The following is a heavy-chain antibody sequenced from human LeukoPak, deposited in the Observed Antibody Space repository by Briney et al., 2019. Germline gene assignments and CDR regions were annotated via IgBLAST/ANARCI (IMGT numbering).Heavy chain of an antibody. CDR1: GFNFNTYT. Sequence: GGSLRLSCAASGFNFNTYTMNWVRQAPGKGLEWVSSISSDSSYIYYADAVHGRFTVSRDNAKYSPHLQMNRLRAEDTAVYSCVNGSYGGYDYWGXGSLVTVSS. CDR3: VNGSYGGYDY. J-gene: IGHJ4*01. D-gene: IGHD4-17*01. V-gene: IGHV3-21*01. CDR2: ISSDSSYI.